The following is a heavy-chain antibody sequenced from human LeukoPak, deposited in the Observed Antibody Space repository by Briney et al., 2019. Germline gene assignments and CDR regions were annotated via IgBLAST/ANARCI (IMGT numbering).Heavy chain of an antibody. CDR2: INPNSGGT. CDR1: GYTFTGYY. D-gene: IGHD2-2*01. V-gene: IGHV1-2*02. J-gene: IGHJ6*02. CDR3: ARDQYCSSTSCYDTQFDYYYYYGMDV. Sequence: ASVKVSCKASGYTFTGYYMHWVRQAPGQGLEWMGWINPNSGGTNYAQKFQGRVTMTRDTSISTAYMGLSRLRSDDTAVYYCARDQYCSSTSCYDTQFDYYYYYGMDVWGQGTTVTVSS.